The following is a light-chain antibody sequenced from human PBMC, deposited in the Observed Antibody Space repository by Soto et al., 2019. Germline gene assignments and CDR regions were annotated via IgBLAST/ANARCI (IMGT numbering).Light chain of an antibody. Sequence: QSALTQPAPVSGSPRQSITISCTGTNSDVGSYNLVSWFQQHPGKAPKLVIYEVTKRPSGVSDRFSGSKSGNTASLTISGLQAEDEADYYCFSYAGDSVYVFGTGTRSPS. CDR2: EVT. V-gene: IGLV2-23*02. J-gene: IGLJ1*01. CDR1: NSDVGSYNL. CDR3: FSYAGDSVYV.